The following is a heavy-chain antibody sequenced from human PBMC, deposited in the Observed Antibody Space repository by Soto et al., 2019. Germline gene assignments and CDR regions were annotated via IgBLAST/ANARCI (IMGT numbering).Heavy chain of an antibody. Sequence: ASVKVSCTASGYTFTGYYMHWVRQAPGQGLEWMGWINPNSGGTNYAQKFQGRVTMTRDTSISTAYMELSRLRSDDTAVYYCARDKWEAAAGTRPYYYGMDVWGQGTTVTVSS. D-gene: IGHD6-13*01. CDR1: GYTFTGYY. J-gene: IGHJ6*02. CDR3: ARDKWEAAAGTRPYYYGMDV. V-gene: IGHV1-2*02. CDR2: INPNSGGT.